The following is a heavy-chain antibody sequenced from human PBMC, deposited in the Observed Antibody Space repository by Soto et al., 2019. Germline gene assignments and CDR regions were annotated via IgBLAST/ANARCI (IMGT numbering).Heavy chain of an antibody. J-gene: IGHJ4*02. D-gene: IGHD2-15*01. Sequence: QTTLKKSGPTLVKPTQTLTLACTFSGFSLSTSDVGVGWIRQPPGKALEWLAIIFWDDDERYNPSLMTRLTITKDTSKNQVVLTMTNMDPTDTATYYCAHRTYCAGGSCYDYWGQGILVTVSS. CDR1: GFSLSTSDVG. CDR3: AHRTYCAGGSCYDY. V-gene: IGHV2-5*02. CDR2: IFWDDDE.